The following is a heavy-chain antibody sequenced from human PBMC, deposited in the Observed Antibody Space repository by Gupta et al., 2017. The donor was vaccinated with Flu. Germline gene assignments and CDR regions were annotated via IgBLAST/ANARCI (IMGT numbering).Heavy chain of an antibody. J-gene: IGHJ6*02. Sequence: GTGLEWVSGIGTAGDTYYPGSVKGRFTISSENAKDSLYLHMNNLRVGDTAVYYFARGKALWELPNYYGMDVWGQGTTVRVS. CDR3: ARGKALWELPNYYGMDV. D-gene: IGHD1-26*01. V-gene: IGHV3-13*01. CDR2: IGTAGDT.